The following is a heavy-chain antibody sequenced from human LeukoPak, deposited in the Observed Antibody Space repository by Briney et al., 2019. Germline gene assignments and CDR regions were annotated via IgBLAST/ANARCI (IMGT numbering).Heavy chain of an antibody. CDR3: ARLWVDCSGGSCYPYGMDV. J-gene: IGHJ6*02. CDR1: GGSISSYY. CDR2: IYYGGST. V-gene: IGHV4-59*08. Sequence: PSETLSLTCTVSGGSISSYYWSWIRQPPGKGLEWIGYIYYGGSTNYNPSLKSRVTISVDTSKNQFSLKLSSVTAADTAVYYCARLWVDCSGGSCYPYGMDVWGQGTTVTVSS. D-gene: IGHD2-15*01.